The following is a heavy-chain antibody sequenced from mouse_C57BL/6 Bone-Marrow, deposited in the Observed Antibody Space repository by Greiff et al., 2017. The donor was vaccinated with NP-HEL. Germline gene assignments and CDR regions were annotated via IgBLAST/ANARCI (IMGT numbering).Heavy chain of an antibody. Sequence: EVQGVESEGGLVQPGSSMKLSCTASGFTFSDYYMAWVRQVPEKGLEWVANINYDGSSTYYLDSLKSRFIISRDNAKNILYLQMSSLKSEDTATYYCARAFYYYGSSYVRDAMDYWGQGTSVTVSS. D-gene: IGHD1-1*01. CDR1: GFTFSDYY. J-gene: IGHJ4*01. V-gene: IGHV5-16*01. CDR2: INYDGSST. CDR3: ARAFYYYGSSYVRDAMDY.